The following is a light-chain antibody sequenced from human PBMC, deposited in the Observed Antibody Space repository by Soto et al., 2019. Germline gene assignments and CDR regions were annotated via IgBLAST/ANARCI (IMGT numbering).Light chain of an antibody. CDR1: QSVDNN. CDR2: GAS. CDR3: QQYNNWPQT. Sequence: EIVVTQSPATLSVSPGERPTLSCRASQSVDNNLAWYQQKPGQSPRLLIYGASTRATGISARFSGSGSGTEFTLTISSLQSEDFAVYYCQQYNNWPQTFGQGTKLEIK. V-gene: IGKV3-15*01. J-gene: IGKJ2*01.